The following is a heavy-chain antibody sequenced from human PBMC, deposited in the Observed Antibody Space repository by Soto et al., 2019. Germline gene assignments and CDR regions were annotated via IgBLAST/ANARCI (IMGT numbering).Heavy chain of an antibody. CDR3: ARGFWTIHYYGTDV. CDR2: INPSGGST. D-gene: IGHD3-3*01. V-gene: IGHV1-46*01. Sequence: QVQLVQSGAEVKKPGASVKVSCKASGYTFPNYYIHWVRQAPGQGLEWMGIINPSGGSTSYAQKFQGRVTMTRDTSTSTVYMEVSSLRSDDTAVYYCARGFWTIHYYGTDVWGQGTTVTVSS. J-gene: IGHJ6*02. CDR1: GYTFPNYY.